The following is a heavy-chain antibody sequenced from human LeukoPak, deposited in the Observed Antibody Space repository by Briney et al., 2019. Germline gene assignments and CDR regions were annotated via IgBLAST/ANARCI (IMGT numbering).Heavy chain of an antibody. CDR1: GYTFTSYY. Sequence: GASVKVSCKASGYTFTSYYMHWVRQAPGQGLEWMGIINPSGGSTSYAQKFQGRVTITADKSTSTAYMELSSLRSEDTVVYYCARGEFSGYDYPLPLDYWGQGTLVTVSS. CDR3: ARGEFSGYDYPLPLDY. V-gene: IGHV1-46*01. J-gene: IGHJ4*02. CDR2: INPSGGST. D-gene: IGHD5-12*01.